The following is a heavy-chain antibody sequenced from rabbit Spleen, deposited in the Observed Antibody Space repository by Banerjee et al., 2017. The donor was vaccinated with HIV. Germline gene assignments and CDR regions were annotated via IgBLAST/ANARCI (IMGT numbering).Heavy chain of an antibody. CDR3: ARDGYDGYRGYGYYGL. CDR2: IDTNDGDT. J-gene: IGHJ3*01. CDR1: GFSFSSSDY. V-gene: IGHV1S40*01. D-gene: IGHD7-1*01. Sequence: QSLEESGGDLVQPEGSLALTCKASGFSFSSSDYICWVRQAPGKGLEWIACIDTNDGDTDYANWPKGRFTISKTSSTTVTLQMTSLTAADTATYFCARDGYDGYRGYGYYGLWGQGTLVTVS.